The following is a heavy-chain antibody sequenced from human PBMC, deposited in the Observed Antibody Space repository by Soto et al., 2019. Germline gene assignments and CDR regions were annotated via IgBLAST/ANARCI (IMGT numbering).Heavy chain of an antibody. CDR1: GFTFSSYG. D-gene: IGHD2-15*01. Sequence: GGSLRLSCAASGFTFSSYGMHWVRQAPGKGLEWVAVISYDGSNKYYADSVKGRFTISRDNSKNTLYLQMNSLRAEDTAVYYCAKDAVQLGLVAAENWFDPWGQGTLVTVSS. V-gene: IGHV3-30*18. CDR2: ISYDGSNK. CDR3: AKDAVQLGLVAAENWFDP. J-gene: IGHJ5*02.